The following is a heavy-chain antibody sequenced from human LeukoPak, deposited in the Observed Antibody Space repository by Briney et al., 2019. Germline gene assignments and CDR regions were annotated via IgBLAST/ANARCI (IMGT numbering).Heavy chain of an antibody. CDR1: GSTFSDYH. CDR2: INPKSGDA. J-gene: IGHJ4*02. Sequence: ASVKVSCKASGSTFSDYHINWARQASGQGPEWMGWINPKSGDASYNQAFQGRVTMTRDTSISTAYMELNRLRPDDTAMYYCARGEYSNGYPYRLDSWGQGTLVTVSS. D-gene: IGHD3-16*01. V-gene: IGHV1-2*02. CDR3: ARGEYSNGYPYRLDS.